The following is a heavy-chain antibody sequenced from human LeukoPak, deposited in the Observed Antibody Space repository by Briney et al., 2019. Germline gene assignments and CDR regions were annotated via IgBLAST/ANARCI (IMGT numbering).Heavy chain of an antibody. CDR2: ISYDGSNK. CDR1: GFTFSSST. CDR3: ARAENYDFWSGYYFHLDY. J-gene: IGHJ4*02. V-gene: IGHV3-30*04. Sequence: GGSLRLSCAASGFTFSSSTMSCVRQAPGKGLEWVAVISYDGSNKYYADSVKGRFTISRDNSKNTLYLQMNSLRAEDTAVYYCARAENYDFWSGYYFHLDYWGQGTLVTVSS. D-gene: IGHD3-3*01.